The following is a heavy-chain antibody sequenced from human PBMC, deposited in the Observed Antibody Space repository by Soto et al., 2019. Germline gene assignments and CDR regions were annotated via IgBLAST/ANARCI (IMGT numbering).Heavy chain of an antibody. CDR2: IYWDDDK. CDR3: AHRLVEWFGETAFDY. Sequence: SGPTLVKPTQTLTLTCTFSGFSLSTSGVGVGWIRQPPGKALEWLALIYWDDDKRYSPSLKSRLTITKDTSKNQVVLTMTNMDPVDTATYYCAHRLVEWFGETAFDYWGQGTLVTVSS. CDR1: GFSLSTSGVG. D-gene: IGHD3-10*01. J-gene: IGHJ4*02. V-gene: IGHV2-5*02.